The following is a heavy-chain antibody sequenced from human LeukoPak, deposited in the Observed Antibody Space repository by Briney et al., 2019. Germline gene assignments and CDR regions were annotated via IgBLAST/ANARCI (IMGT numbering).Heavy chain of an antibody. J-gene: IGHJ4*02. CDR1: GGSFSGYY. CDR2: INHSGST. Sequence: SETLSLTCAVYGGSFSGYYWSWIRQPPGKGLEWIGEINHSGSTNYSPSLKSRVTMAVDTSKNQFSLKLYSVTAADTAVYYCASAPDGVVAAFDYWGQGALVTVSS. V-gene: IGHV4-34*01. CDR3: ASAPDGVVAAFDY. D-gene: IGHD2-15*01.